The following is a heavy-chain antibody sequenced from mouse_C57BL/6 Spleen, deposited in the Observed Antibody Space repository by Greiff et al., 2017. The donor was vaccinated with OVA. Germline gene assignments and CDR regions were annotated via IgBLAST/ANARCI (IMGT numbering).Heavy chain of an antibody. Sequence: EVKLEESGPGLVKPSQSLSLTCSVTGYSITSGYYWNWIRQFPGNKLEWMGYISYDGSNNYNPSLKNRISITRDTSKNQFFLKLNSVTTEDTATYYCARDGNYGNWYFDVWGTGTTVTVSS. V-gene: IGHV3-6*01. CDR1: GYSITSGYY. J-gene: IGHJ1*03. CDR2: ISYDGSN. CDR3: ARDGNYGNWYFDV. D-gene: IGHD2-1*01.